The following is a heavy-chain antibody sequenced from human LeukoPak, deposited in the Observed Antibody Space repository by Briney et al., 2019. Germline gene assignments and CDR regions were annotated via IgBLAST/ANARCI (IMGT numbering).Heavy chain of an antibody. V-gene: IGHV4-39*01. J-gene: IGHJ3*02. CDR1: GGSISSSSYY. CDR3: ARIKYSSRVLDAFDI. Sequence: WETLSLTCTVSGGSISSSSYYWGWIRQPPGKGLEWIGSIYYSGSTYYNPSLKSRVTISVDTSKNQFSLKLSSVTAADTAVYYCARIKYSSRVLDAFDIWGQGTMVTVSS. CDR2: IYYSGST. D-gene: IGHD6-19*01.